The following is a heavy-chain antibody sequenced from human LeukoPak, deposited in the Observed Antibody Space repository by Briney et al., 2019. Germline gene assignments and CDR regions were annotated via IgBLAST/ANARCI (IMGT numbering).Heavy chain of an antibody. Sequence: PGGSLRLSCAASGFTFSSYGMHWVRQAPGKGLEWVAVIWYDGSNKYYADSVKGRFTISRDNSKNTLYLQMNSLRAGDTAVYYCAREGFWGSYRRYWYFDLWGRGTLVTVSS. V-gene: IGHV3-33*01. CDR3: AREGFWGSYRRYWYFDL. CDR1: GFTFSSYG. CDR2: IWYDGSNK. D-gene: IGHD3-16*02. J-gene: IGHJ2*01.